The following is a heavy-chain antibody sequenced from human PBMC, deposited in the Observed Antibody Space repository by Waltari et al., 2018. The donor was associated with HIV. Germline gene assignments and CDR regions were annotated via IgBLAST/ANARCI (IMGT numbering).Heavy chain of an antibody. Sequence: QVQLVQSGAEVTKPGSSVKVSCKASGGTFSSYTIAWVRPAPGQGLEWMGRIIPILGTTNYAQEVQGRVTITADKSTGTAYMEVSSLRSEDTAVYYCARGGYSNGYWFDPWGQGTLVTVSS. D-gene: IGHD5-18*01. CDR1: GGTFSSYT. J-gene: IGHJ5*02. CDR3: ARGGYSNGYWFDP. V-gene: IGHV1-69*08. CDR2: IIPILGTT.